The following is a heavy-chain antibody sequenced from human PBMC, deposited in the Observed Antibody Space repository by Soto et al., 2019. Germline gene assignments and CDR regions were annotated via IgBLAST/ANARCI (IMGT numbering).Heavy chain of an antibody. Sequence: EGSLRLSCAASGFTFDDYTMHWVRQAPGKGLEWVSLISWDGGSTYYADSVKGRFTISRDNSKNSLYLQMNSLRTEDTALYYCAKVGYSGYDPQDYYYGMDVWGQGILVTVSS. D-gene: IGHD5-12*01. V-gene: IGHV3-43*01. CDR1: GFTFDDYT. J-gene: IGHJ6*02. CDR2: ISWDGGST. CDR3: AKVGYSGYDPQDYYYGMDV.